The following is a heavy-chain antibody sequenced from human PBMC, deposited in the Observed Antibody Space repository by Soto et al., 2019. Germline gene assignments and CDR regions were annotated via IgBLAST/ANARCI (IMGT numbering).Heavy chain of an antibody. Sequence: QVQLVESGGGVVQPGRSLRLSCAASGFTFSSYGMHWVRQAPGKGLEWVAVISYDGSNKYYADSVKGRFTISRDNSKNTLYLQMNSLRAEDTAVYYCAKDRVGYSAYDQNYYFDYWGQGTLVTVSS. CDR3: AKDRVGYSAYDQNYYFDY. J-gene: IGHJ4*02. CDR1: GFTFSSYG. V-gene: IGHV3-30*18. CDR2: ISYDGSNK. D-gene: IGHD5-12*01.